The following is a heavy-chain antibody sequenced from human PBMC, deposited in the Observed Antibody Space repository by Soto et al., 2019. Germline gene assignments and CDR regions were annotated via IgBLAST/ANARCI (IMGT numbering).Heavy chain of an antibody. CDR1: GYTFTGYY. Sequence: QVQLVQSGAEVKKPGASVKVSCKASGYTFTGYYMHWLRQAPGQGLEWMGWINSNSGCTNYAQKFQGWVTMTRDMSIITASMELSRLRSDDTAVYYCARGRGYSGYDHFLFYYGMDVWGQGTTVTVYS. D-gene: IGHD5-12*01. CDR2: INSNSGCT. V-gene: IGHV1-2*04. CDR3: ARGRGYSGYDHFLFYYGMDV. J-gene: IGHJ6*02.